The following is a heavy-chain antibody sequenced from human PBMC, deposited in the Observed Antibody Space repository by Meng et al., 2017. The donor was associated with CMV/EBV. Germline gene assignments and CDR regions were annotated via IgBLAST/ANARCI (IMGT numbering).Heavy chain of an antibody. CDR2: IHYRGST. J-gene: IGHJ4*02. Sequence: SETLSLTCTVSGGSISTSDYYWNWIRQPPGKGLEWIGTIHYRGSTSYNPSLKSRLTASVDTSKNQFSLKLSSVTAADTAVYYCARGGGANGDGGDYWGQGTLVTVSS. CDR3: ARGGGANGDGGDY. V-gene: IGHV4-39*07. D-gene: IGHD4-17*01. CDR1: GGSISTSDYY.